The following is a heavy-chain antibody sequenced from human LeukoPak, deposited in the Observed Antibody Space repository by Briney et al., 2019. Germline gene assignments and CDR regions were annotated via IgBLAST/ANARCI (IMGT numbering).Heavy chain of an antibody. CDR3: VKENLLRGRAFDI. CDR2: INHSVST. J-gene: IGHJ3*02. CDR1: GGSFSGYY. Sequence: TSETLSLTCAVYGGSFSGYYWSWIRQPPGKGLEWIGEINHSVSTNYNPSLKSRVTISVDTSKNQFSLKLSSVTAADTAVYYCVKENLLRGRAFDIWGQGTMVTVSS. V-gene: IGHV4-34*01. D-gene: IGHD4-17*01.